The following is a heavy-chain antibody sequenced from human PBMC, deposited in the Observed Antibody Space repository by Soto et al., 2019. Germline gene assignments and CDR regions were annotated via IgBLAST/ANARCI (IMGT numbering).Heavy chain of an antibody. V-gene: IGHV1-69*04. CDR1: GGTFSSYT. Sequence: ASVKVSCKASGGTFSSYTISWVRQATGQGLEWMGRIIPILGIANYAQKFQGRVTITADKSTSTAYMELSSLRSEDTAVYYCARDPQQLVRGWFDPWGQGTLVTSPQ. D-gene: IGHD6-13*01. CDR3: ARDPQQLVRGWFDP. CDR2: IIPILGIA. J-gene: IGHJ5*02.